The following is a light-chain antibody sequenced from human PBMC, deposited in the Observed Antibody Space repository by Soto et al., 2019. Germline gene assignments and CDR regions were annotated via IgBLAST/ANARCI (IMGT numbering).Light chain of an antibody. CDR3: QQYGRSYT. CDR1: QTIINSY. Sequence: ENVLTQSPGTLSLSPGDTPTLSCSASQTIINSYLAWYQQKPGQAPSLLIYGASSRATVIPDRFSAGGSGTDFTLTITRLEPEDSAVYYCQQYGRSYTSGQGTKLEMK. V-gene: IGKV3-20*01. CDR2: GAS. J-gene: IGKJ2*01.